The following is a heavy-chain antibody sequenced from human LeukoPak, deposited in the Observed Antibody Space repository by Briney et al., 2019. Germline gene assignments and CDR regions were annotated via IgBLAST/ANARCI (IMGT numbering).Heavy chain of an antibody. V-gene: IGHV4-4*07. CDR1: GGSISSYY. J-gene: IGHJ3*01. CDR2: IYFTGTT. D-gene: IGHD6-13*01. Sequence: SETLSLTCSVSGGSISSYYWSWIRQPAGKGLVWIGRIYFTGTTNYNPSLQSRVTMSVDTSKYQFSLELSSVTAADTAVYYCARGSSSSWYSFDFWGQGTVVAVSS. CDR3: ARGSSSSWYSFDF.